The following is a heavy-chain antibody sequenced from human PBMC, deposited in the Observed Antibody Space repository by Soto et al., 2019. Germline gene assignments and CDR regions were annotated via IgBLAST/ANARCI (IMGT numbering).Heavy chain of an antibody. CDR2: INHSGST. Sequence: SETLSLTCAVYGGSFSGYYWSWIRQPPGKGLEWIGEINHSGSTNYNPSLKSRVTISVDTSKNQFSLKLSSVTAADTAVYYCARGPARCSSTSCYFRSNFDYWGQGTLVTVSS. J-gene: IGHJ4*02. V-gene: IGHV4-34*01. D-gene: IGHD2-2*01. CDR1: GGSFSGYY. CDR3: ARGPARCSSTSCYFRSNFDY.